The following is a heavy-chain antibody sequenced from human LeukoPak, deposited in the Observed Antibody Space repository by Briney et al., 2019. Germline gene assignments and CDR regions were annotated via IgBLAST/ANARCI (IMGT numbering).Heavy chain of an antibody. J-gene: IGHJ4*02. D-gene: IGHD3-22*01. CDR2: ISYSGST. CDR3: ARVFHGPLYYYDSSGRRGLDY. V-gene: IGHV4-59*01. Sequence: SETLSLTCTVSGGSISGYYWSWIRQPPGKGLEWVGYISYSGSTNYNPSLKSRVTISVDTSKNQFSLKLSSVTAADTAIYYCARVFHGPLYYYDSSGRRGLDYWGQGTLVTVSS. CDR1: GGSISGYY.